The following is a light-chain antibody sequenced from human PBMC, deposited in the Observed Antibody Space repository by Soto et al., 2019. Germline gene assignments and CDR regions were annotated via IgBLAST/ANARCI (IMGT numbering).Light chain of an antibody. CDR1: SSDVGSYNR. J-gene: IGLJ1*01. Sequence: QSVLTQPPSVSGSPGQSVAIPCTGTSSDVGSYNRVSWYQQPPGTAPKLMIYDVNNRPSGVPDRFSGSKSGNTASLTISGLQAEDEADYYCSSYTISSTYVFGTGTKVTVL. V-gene: IGLV2-18*02. CDR3: SSYTISSTYV. CDR2: DVN.